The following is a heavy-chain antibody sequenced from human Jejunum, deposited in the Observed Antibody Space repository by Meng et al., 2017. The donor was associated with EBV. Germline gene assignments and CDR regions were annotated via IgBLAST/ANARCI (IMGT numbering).Heavy chain of an antibody. V-gene: IGHV1-3*01. Sequence: QVHFVQSGAEVKKPGASVKVSCKTSGYTFTTFPIHWVRQAPGQRLEWVGWINAGNGDTKYSEKLQGRVTITRDTSASTAYMELSSLTSEDTALYYCACGDFSIDYWGLGTLVTVSS. CDR1: GYTFTTFP. CDR2: INAGNGDT. CDR3: ACGDFSIDY. D-gene: IGHD2-21*02. J-gene: IGHJ4*02.